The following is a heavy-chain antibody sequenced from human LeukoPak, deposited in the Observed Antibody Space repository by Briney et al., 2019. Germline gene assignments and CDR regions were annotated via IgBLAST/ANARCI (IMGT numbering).Heavy chain of an antibody. V-gene: IGHV3-21*04. J-gene: IGHJ4*02. CDR2: ISSSGSYI. CDR1: GFTFSTYS. D-gene: IGHD2-21*02. CDR3: ASQKTVVTTFDS. Sequence: GGSLRLSCAASGFTFSTYSMNWVRQAPGKGLEWVSSISSSGSYIYYADSVKGRFTISRDNAKNSLYLQMNSLRAEDTAVYYCASQKTVVTTFDSWGQGTLVTVSS.